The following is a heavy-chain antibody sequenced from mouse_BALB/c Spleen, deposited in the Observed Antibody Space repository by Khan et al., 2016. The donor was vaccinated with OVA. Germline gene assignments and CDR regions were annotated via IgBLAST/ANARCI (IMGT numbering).Heavy chain of an antibody. D-gene: IGHD3-3*01. CDR1: GYSFVNYW. Sequence: QVQLQQSGADLVKPGASVKMSCKASGYSFVNYWIHWVKQRPGQGLEWIGYINPSTGDAEYNHKFKEKATLTADKSSSTAYMQLSSMTSEDSAVYHYTRIGNSDSSAVVYWGRGTTLTVAS. CDR2: INPSTGDA. J-gene: IGHJ2*01. CDR3: TRIGNSDSSAVVY. V-gene: IGHV1-7*01.